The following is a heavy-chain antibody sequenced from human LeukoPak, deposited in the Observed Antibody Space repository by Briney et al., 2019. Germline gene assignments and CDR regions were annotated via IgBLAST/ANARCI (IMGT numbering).Heavy chain of an antibody. Sequence: PSETLSLTCTVSGGSISSRSYYWGWIRQPPGKGLEWIGSIYYSAPTYYNPSLKSRVTISVDTSKNQFSLKLSSVTAADTAVYCCARQIVGPTAPFDYWGQGTLVTDSS. CDR2: IYYSAPT. V-gene: IGHV4-39*01. CDR1: GGSISSRSYY. CDR3: ARQIVGPTAPFDY. D-gene: IGHD1-26*01. J-gene: IGHJ4*02.